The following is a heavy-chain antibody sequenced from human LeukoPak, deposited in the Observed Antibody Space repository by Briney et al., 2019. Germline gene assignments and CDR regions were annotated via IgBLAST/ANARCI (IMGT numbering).Heavy chain of an antibody. Sequence: GSLRLSCAASGFTFSSYAMHWIRQPPGKGLEWIGEINHSGSTNYNPSLKSRVTISADTSKNQFSLKLDSVTAADTAVYYCANSGLLRDPFNYWGQGTLVTVSS. J-gene: IGHJ4*02. CDR1: GFTFSSYA. D-gene: IGHD4-17*01. CDR2: INHSGST. CDR3: ANSGLLRDPFNY. V-gene: IGHV4-34*08.